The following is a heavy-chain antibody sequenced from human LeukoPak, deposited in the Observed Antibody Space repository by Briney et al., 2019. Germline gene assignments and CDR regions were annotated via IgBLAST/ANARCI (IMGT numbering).Heavy chain of an antibody. J-gene: IGHJ6*04. CDR3: ARGGPGEMDV. Sequence: GGSLRLSCAASGFTFSSYWMHWVRQAPGKGLVWVSRIKGNGSTISYADSVKGRFTISRDNAKNTLYLQMNSLRAEDTAVYYCARGGPGEMDVWGKGTTVTVSS. CDR1: GFTFSSYW. CDR2: IKGNGSTI. V-gene: IGHV3-74*01.